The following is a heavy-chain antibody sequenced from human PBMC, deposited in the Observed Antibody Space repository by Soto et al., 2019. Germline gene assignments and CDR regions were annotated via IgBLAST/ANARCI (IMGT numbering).Heavy chain of an antibody. CDR2: IWYDGSNK. CDR3: ASAFYDSSGYTYYYYGMDV. CDR1: GSTFSSYG. D-gene: IGHD3-22*01. J-gene: IGHJ6*02. V-gene: IGHV3-33*01. Sequence: QVQLVESGGGVVQPGRSLRLSCAASGSTFSSYGMHWVRQAPGKGLEWVAVIWYDGSNKYYADSVKGRFTISRDNSKNTLYLQMNSLRAEDTAVYYCASAFYDSSGYTYYYYGMDVWGQGTTVTVSS.